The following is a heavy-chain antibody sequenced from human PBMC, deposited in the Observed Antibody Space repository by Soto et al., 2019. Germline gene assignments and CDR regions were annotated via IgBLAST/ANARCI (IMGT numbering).Heavy chain of an antibody. Sequence: GASVKVSCKASGYTFSSYDIHWVRLATGQGLEWMGWMNANSGNTGSAQRFQGRVTMTWNTATSTAYMEMSRMRSDDTAVYYCARGYYDRTGYYPIDCWGPGTLVTVSS. D-gene: IGHD3-22*01. CDR2: MNANSGNT. CDR3: ARGYYDRTGYYPIDC. CDR1: GYTFSSYD. V-gene: IGHV1-8*01. J-gene: IGHJ4*02.